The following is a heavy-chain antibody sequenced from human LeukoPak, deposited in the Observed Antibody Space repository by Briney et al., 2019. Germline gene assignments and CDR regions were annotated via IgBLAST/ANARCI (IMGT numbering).Heavy chain of an antibody. CDR1: GGSVSSGSYY. J-gene: IGHJ4*02. CDR3: ARDLGSSRWATIDC. V-gene: IGHV4-61*01. Sequence: SETLSLTCTVSGGSVSSGSYYWSWIRQPPGKGLEWIGYIYYSGSTNYNPSLKSRVTISVDTSKNQFSLKLSSVTAADTAVYYCARDLGSSRWATIDCWGQGTLVTVSS. CDR2: IYYSGST. D-gene: IGHD6-19*01.